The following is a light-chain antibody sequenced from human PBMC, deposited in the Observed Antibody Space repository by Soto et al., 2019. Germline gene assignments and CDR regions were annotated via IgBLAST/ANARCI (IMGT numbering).Light chain of an antibody. Sequence: QSALTQPVSVSGSPGQSITISCTGTSSDVGAYIFVSWYQQHPGKAPKLMIYDIINRPSGVSNCFSGSKSGNTASLTISGLKVEDEADYYCCSSGGSPTYVFGTGTKVTVL. CDR2: DII. J-gene: IGLJ1*01. CDR3: CSSGGSPTYV. V-gene: IGLV2-23*02. CDR1: SSDVGAYIF.